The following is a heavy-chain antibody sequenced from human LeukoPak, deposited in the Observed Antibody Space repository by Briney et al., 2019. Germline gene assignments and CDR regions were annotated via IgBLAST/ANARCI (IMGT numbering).Heavy chain of an antibody. CDR1: GGSISSSSYY. V-gene: IGHV4-39*01. CDR2: IYYSGST. Sequence: PSETLSLTCTVSGGSISSSSYYWGWIRQPPGKGLEWIGSIYYSGSTYYNPSLKSRVTISVDTSKNQFSLKLSSVTAADTAVYYCARLADGSGSEGDFDYWAREPWSPSPQ. J-gene: IGHJ4*02. D-gene: IGHD3-10*01. CDR3: ARLADGSGSEGDFDY.